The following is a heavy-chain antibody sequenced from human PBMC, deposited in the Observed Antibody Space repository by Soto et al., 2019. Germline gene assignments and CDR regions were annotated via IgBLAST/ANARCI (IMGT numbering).Heavy chain of an antibody. V-gene: IGHV4-39*01. D-gene: IGHD3-22*01. CDR3: ARQASGYYYGWFDP. J-gene: IGHJ5*02. CDR2: IFYSGGT. Sequence: QLLLQESGPGLVKPSETLSLTCTVSGGSILDSTYYWAWIRQPPGKGLEWIGTIFYSGGTFYTPSLKSRVTLSVATSNNLFSLKLSSVTAADTAVYYCARQASGYYYGWFDPWGQGTLVTVSS. CDR1: GGSILDSTYY.